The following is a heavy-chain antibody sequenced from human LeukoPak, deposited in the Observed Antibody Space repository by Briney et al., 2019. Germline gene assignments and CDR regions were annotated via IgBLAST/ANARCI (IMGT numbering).Heavy chain of an antibody. CDR1: GFTFSSYW. J-gene: IGHJ6*03. Sequence: PGGSLRLSCAASGFTFSSYWMSWVRQAPGKGLEWVANIKQDGSEKYYVDSVKGRFTISRDNAKNSLYLQMNSLRAEDTAVYYCARKYPGYSSSWYDFSHYYYYMDVWGKGTTVTISS. CDR2: IKQDGSEK. D-gene: IGHD6-13*01. CDR3: ARKYPGYSSSWYDFSHYYYYMDV. V-gene: IGHV3-7*01.